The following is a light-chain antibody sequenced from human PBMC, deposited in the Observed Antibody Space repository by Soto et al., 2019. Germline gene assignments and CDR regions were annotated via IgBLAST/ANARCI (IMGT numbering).Light chain of an antibody. Sequence: DIQMTQSRSARSASGGDRVTITCRASQSISSWLAWYQQRPGKAPKLLIYKASSLESGVPSRFSGSGSGTECTRTISSLQPHDIPTYHLHHYNSYSQAFGQGTKVDIK. J-gene: IGKJ1*01. V-gene: IGKV1-5*03. CDR2: KAS. CDR3: HHYNSYSQA. CDR1: QSISSW.